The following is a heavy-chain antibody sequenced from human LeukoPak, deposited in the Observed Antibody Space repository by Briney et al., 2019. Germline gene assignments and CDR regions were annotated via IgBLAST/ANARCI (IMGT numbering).Heavy chain of an antibody. D-gene: IGHD3-22*01. CDR2: INPSGGST. CDR3: ARDSVESYYYDSSGYTTVGEYFQH. J-gene: IGHJ1*01. V-gene: IGHV1-46*01. CDR1: GYTFTSYY. Sequence: ASVKVSCKASGYTFTSYYMHWVRQAPGQGLEWMGIINPSGGSTSYAQKFQGRATMTRDTSTSTVYMELSSLRSEDTAVYYCARDSVESYYYDSSGYTTVGEYFQHWGQGTLVTVSS.